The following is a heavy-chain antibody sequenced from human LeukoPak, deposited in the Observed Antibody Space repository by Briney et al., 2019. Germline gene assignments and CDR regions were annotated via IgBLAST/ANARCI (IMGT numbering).Heavy chain of an antibody. V-gene: IGHV4-39*02. J-gene: IGHJ4*02. CDR2: IYYSGST. CDR1: GGSISSSSYY. CDR3: AKDRWGCVDY. D-gene: IGHD5-24*01. Sequence: PSETLSLTCTVSGGSISSSSYYWGWIRQPPGKGLEWIGSIYYSGSTYYNPSLKSRVTISVDTSKNQFSLQLNSVTPEDTAVYYCAKDRWGCVDYWGQGTLVTVSS.